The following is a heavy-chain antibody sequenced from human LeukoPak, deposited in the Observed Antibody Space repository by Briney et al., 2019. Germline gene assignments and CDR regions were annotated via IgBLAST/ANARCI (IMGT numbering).Heavy chain of an antibody. Sequence: GGSLRLSCAASGFTFSSYAMSWVRQAPGKGLEWVSGISSSGGSTVYADSVKGRFTISRDNFRNTVFLQMNSLRAEDTAVYYCAKDLLQYYYGSGNYFDYWGQGTLVTVSS. J-gene: IGHJ4*02. CDR2: ISSSGGST. D-gene: IGHD3-10*01. CDR1: GFTFSSYA. CDR3: AKDLLQYYYGSGNYFDY. V-gene: IGHV3-23*01.